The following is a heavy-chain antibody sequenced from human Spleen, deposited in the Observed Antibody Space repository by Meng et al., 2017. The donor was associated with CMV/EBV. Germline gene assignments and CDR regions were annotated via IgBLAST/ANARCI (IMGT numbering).Heavy chain of an antibody. CDR2: IIPIFGTA. CDR1: GGTFSSYA. D-gene: IGHD6-6*01. J-gene: IGHJ6*02. V-gene: IGHV1-69*05. Sequence: SVKVSCKASGGTFSSYAISWVRQAPGQGLEWMGGIIPIFGTANYAQKFQGRVTITTDESTSTAHMELSSLRSEDTAVYYCAGYSSSSEHYYYGMDVWGQGTTVTVSS. CDR3: AGYSSSSEHYYYGMDV.